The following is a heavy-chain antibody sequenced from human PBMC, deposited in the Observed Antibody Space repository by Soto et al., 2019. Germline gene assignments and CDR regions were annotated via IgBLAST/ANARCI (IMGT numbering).Heavy chain of an antibody. CDR2: IYYSRST. Sequence: QLQLQASGPGLVKPSETLSLTCTVSGGSVSSSDYYWGWIRQPPGEGLEWIGNIYYSRSTYYNPSLKSRVTISVDTSKNQFSLKLISVTAADTAVYYCARRKGGSANVDYWGQGTLVTVSS. J-gene: IGHJ4*02. CDR1: GGSVSSSDYY. CDR3: ARRKGGSANVDY. D-gene: IGHD3-16*01. V-gene: IGHV4-39*01.